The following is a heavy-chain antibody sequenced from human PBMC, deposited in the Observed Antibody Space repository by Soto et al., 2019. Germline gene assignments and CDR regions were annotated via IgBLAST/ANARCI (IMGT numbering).Heavy chain of an antibody. D-gene: IGHD6-13*01. J-gene: IGHJ5*02. Sequence: ASVKVSCKASGYTFTSYGISWVRQAPGQGLEWMGWISAYNGNTNYAQKLQGRVTMTTDTSTSTAYMELRSLRSDDTAVYYCARDSRSRYDRRWFDPWGQGTLVTVSS. CDR2: ISAYNGNT. V-gene: IGHV1-18*01. CDR1: GYTFTSYG. CDR3: ARDSRSRYDRRWFDP.